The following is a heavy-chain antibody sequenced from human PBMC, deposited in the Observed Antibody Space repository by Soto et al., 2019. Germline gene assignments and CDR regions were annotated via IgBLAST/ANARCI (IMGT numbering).Heavy chain of an antibody. CDR2: IIPILGIA. V-gene: IGHV1-69*04. D-gene: IGHD2-2*01. Sequence: ASVKVSCKASGGTFSSYTISWVRQAPGQGLEWMGRIIPILGIANYAQKSQGRVTITADKSTSTAYMELSSLRSEDTAVYYCARERSYCSSTSCYGRLGYNWFDPWGQGTLVTVSS. CDR3: ARERSYCSSTSCYGRLGYNWFDP. CDR1: GGTFSSYT. J-gene: IGHJ5*02.